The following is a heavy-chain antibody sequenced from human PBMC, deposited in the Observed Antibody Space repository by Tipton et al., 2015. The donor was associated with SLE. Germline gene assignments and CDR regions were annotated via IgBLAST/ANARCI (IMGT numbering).Heavy chain of an antibody. D-gene: IGHD3-16*01. CDR1: GGSISRGSYY. CDR3: ARDRRLGWGGFDY. Sequence: TLSLTCTVSGGSISRGSYYWSWIRQPAGKGLEWIGHIYTSGSTNYNPSLKSRVTISVDTSKNQFSLKLSSVAAADTAVYYWARDRRLGWGGFDYWGQGTLVTVSS. CDR2: IYTSGST. J-gene: IGHJ4*02. V-gene: IGHV4-61*09.